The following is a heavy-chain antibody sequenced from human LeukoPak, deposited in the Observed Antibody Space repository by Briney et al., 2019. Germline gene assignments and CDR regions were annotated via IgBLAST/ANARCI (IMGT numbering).Heavy chain of an antibody. D-gene: IGHD4-11*01. Sequence: SETLSLTCTVSGGSISSSSYYWGWIRQPPGKGLEWIGSIFYSGSTYYNPSLKSRATISVDTSKNQFSLKLSSVTAADTAVYYCARRLDYSKSLDYWGQGTLVTVSS. CDR2: IFYSGST. J-gene: IGHJ4*02. CDR3: ARRLDYSKSLDY. CDR1: GGSISSSSYY. V-gene: IGHV4-39*01.